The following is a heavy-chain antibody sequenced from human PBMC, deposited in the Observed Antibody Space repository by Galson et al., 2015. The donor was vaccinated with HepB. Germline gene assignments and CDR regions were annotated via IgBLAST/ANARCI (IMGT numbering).Heavy chain of an antibody. CDR3: ARRQLLWDIAALVGFDY. Sequence: SLRLSCAASGFTFSSYWMSWVRQAPGKGLEWVANIKQDGSEKYYVDSVKGRFTISRDNAKNSLYLQMNSLRAEDTAVYYCARRQLLWDIAALVGFDYWGQGTLVTVSS. CDR1: GFTFSSYW. D-gene: IGHD6-6*01. CDR2: IKQDGSEK. J-gene: IGHJ4*02. V-gene: IGHV3-7*03.